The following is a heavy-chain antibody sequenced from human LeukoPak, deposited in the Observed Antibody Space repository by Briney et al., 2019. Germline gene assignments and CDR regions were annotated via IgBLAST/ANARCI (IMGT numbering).Heavy chain of an antibody. V-gene: IGHV3-73*01. Sequence: TGGSLRLSCAASGFTFSSYGMHWVRQASGKGLEWVGRIRSKANSYATAYAASVKGRFTISRDDSKNTAYLQMNSLKTEDTAVYYCTWASEGPGGYWGQGTLVTVSS. D-gene: IGHD1-14*01. J-gene: IGHJ4*02. CDR2: IRSKANSYAT. CDR1: GFTFSSYG. CDR3: TWASEGPGGY.